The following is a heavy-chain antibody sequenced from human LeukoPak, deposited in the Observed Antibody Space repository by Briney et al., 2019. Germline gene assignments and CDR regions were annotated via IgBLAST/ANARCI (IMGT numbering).Heavy chain of an antibody. D-gene: IGHD4-11*01. CDR2: ISSSGSTI. CDR3: ARYSNYGMYYYYYMDV. J-gene: IGHJ6*03. V-gene: IGHV3-11*01. Sequence: GGSPRLSCAASGFTFSDYYMSWIRQAPGKGLEWVSYISSSGSTIYYADSVKGRFTISRDNAKNSLYLQMNSLRAEDTAVYYCARYSNYGMYYYYYMDVWGKGTTVTVSS. CDR1: GFTFSDYY.